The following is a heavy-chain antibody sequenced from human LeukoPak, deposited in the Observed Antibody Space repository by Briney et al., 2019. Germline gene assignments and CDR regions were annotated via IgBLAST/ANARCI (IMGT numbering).Heavy chain of an antibody. J-gene: IGHJ4*02. Sequence: GGSLRLSCAASGLTFSTYAMSWVRQAPGKGLEWVSSISGSGGGTYYADSVKGRFTISRDNARNSLYLQMNSLRAEDTAIYYCARAEALKFRDFDYWGQGTLVTVSS. CDR2: ISGSGGGT. V-gene: IGHV3-23*01. CDR1: GLTFSTYA. CDR3: ARAEALKFRDFDY.